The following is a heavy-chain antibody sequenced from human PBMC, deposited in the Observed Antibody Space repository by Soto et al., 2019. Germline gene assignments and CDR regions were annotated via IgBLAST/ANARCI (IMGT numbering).Heavy chain of an antibody. CDR2: IIPIFGTA. CDR1: GGTFSSYA. Sequence: SVKVSCKASGGTFSSYAISWVRQAPRQGLEWMGGIIPIFGTANYAEKFQGRATITADEATSTAYMELSSLRSEATAVYYCARTSARQYGDYDVLNYYFYYWGQGSLVTVAS. D-gene: IGHD4-17*01. CDR3: ARTSARQYGDYDVLNYYFYY. V-gene: IGHV1-69*13. J-gene: IGHJ4*02.